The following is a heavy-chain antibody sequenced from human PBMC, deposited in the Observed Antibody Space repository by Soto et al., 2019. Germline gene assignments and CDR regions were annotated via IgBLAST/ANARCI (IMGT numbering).Heavy chain of an antibody. V-gene: IGHV3-20*04. Sequence: GGSLRLSCAASGFSFDEYALTWVRQAPGKGLEWVAGINWNGGSKGYADSVKGRFTISRDNAKSSLYLQMNNLRADDTAFYFCASATQSQYDTGGYYSYVHGGQRTQVTV. D-gene: IGHD3-22*01. J-gene: IGHJ4*02. CDR2: INWNGGSK. CDR1: GFSFDEYA. CDR3: ASATQSQYDTGGYYSYVH.